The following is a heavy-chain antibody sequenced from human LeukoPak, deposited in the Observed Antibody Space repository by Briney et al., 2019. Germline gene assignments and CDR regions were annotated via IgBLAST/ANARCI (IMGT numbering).Heavy chain of an antibody. CDR3: AKYRLKYSSSWYYFDY. CDR2: TRNKANSYTT. J-gene: IGHJ4*02. CDR1: GFTFSDHY. V-gene: IGHV3-72*01. D-gene: IGHD6-13*01. Sequence: PGGSLRLSCAASGFTFSDHYMDWVRQAPGKGLEWVGRTRNKANSYTTEYAASVKGRFTISRDDSKNSLYLQMNSLRAEDTAVYYCAKYRLKYSSSWYYFDYWGQGTLVTVSS.